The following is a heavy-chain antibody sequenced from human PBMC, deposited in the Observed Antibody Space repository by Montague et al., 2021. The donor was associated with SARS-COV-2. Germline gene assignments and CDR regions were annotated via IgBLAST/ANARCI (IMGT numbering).Heavy chain of an antibody. CDR2: TYYRSRWFN. Sequence: CAISGDSVSSNRAAWNWIRQSPSRGLEWPGRTYYRSRWFNDYVVSIRSRITINPDTSKKQFSLQLNSVTPEDTAVYYCARATEWRGYYYYYYMDVWGKGTTVTVSS. V-gene: IGHV6-1*01. J-gene: IGHJ6*03. CDR3: ARATEWRGYYYYYYMDV. CDR1: GDSVSSNRAA. D-gene: IGHD1-14*01.